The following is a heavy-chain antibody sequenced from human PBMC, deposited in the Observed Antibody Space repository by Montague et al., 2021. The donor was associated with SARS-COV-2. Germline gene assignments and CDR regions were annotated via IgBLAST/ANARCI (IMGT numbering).Heavy chain of an antibody. J-gene: IGHJ4*02. CDR2: VSASGST. V-gene: IGHV4-4*07. D-gene: IGHD6-13*01. CDR3: ARDVVAAPGTFDY. CDR1: GGSISSYY. Sequence: SETLSLTCTVSGGSISSYYWSWIRQPPGKGLEWIGRVSASGSTNYNPSLNSRVTMSVDTSKKQFSLRLSPVTAADTAVYYCARDVVAAPGTFDYWGQGTLVTASS.